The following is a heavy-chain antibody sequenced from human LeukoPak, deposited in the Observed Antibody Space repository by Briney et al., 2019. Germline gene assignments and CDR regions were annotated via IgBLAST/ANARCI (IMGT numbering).Heavy chain of an antibody. CDR2: IYYSGST. V-gene: IGHV4-31*03. D-gene: IGHD3-22*01. Sequence: SETLSLTCTVSGGSISSGGYYWSWIRQHPGKGLEWIGYIYYSGSTYYNPSLESRVTISVDTSKNQFSLKLSSVTAADTAVYYCARSHYYDSSGYYGLYFDYWGQGTLVTVSS. J-gene: IGHJ4*02. CDR3: ARSHYYDSSGYYGLYFDY. CDR1: GGSISSGGYY.